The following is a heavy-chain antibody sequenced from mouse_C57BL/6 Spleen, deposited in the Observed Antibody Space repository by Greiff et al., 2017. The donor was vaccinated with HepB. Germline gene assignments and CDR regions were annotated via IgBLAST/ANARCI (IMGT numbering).Heavy chain of an antibody. J-gene: IGHJ2*01. CDR3: ARYKGTWLDY. V-gene: IGHV7-3*01. Sequence: EVNVVESGGGLVQPGGSLSLSCAASGFTFTDYYMSWVRQPPGKALEWLGFIRNKANGYTTEYSASVKGRFTISRDNSQSILYLQMNALRAEDSATYYCARYKGTWLDYWGQGTTLTVSS. CDR2: IRNKANGYTT. D-gene: IGHD3-3*01. CDR1: GFTFTDYY.